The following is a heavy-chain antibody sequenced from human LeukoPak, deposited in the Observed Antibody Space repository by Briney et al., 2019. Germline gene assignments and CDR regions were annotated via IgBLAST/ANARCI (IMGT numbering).Heavy chain of an antibody. Sequence: GGSLRLSCVASAFTVISTSMTWVRQAPGRGLEWVSIIRNDGSTYYTDSVKGRFTISRDNSKNTLSLQMNSLRAEDTAVYYCVSHSDTLTSYSFDYWGQGTLVTVSS. CDR1: AFTVISTS. J-gene: IGHJ4*02. CDR2: IRNDGST. V-gene: IGHV3-53*01. CDR3: VSHSDTLTSYSFDY. D-gene: IGHD3-9*01.